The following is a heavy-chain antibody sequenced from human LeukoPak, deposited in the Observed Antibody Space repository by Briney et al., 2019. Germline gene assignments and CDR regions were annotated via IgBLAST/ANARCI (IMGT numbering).Heavy chain of an antibody. CDR1: GFTVSSLA. Sequence: GGSLRLSCAASGFTVSSLAMHWVRQAPGKGLEWVSSSGTRSGTKYYADSVKGRFTISRDSAMNSVSLQINSLRAEDTVVYYCVVQITYGEWSDPDFWGQGILVTVSS. D-gene: IGHD3-10*01. CDR2: SGTRSGTK. J-gene: IGHJ4*02. CDR3: VVQITYGEWSDPDF. V-gene: IGHV3-21*01.